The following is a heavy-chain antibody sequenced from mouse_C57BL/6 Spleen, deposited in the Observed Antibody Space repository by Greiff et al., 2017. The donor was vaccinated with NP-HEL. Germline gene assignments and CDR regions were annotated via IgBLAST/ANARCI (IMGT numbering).Heavy chain of an antibody. V-gene: IGHV5-6*01. CDR1: GFTFSSYG. J-gene: IGHJ1*03. CDR2: ISSGGSYT. D-gene: IGHD1-1*01. Sequence: EVMLVESGGDLVKPGGSLKLSCAASGFTFSSYGMSWVRQTPDKRLEWVATISSGGSYTYYPDSVKGRFTSSRDNAKNTLYLQMSSLKSEDTAMYYCARQEATTFDVWGTGTTVTVSS. CDR3: ARQEATTFDV.